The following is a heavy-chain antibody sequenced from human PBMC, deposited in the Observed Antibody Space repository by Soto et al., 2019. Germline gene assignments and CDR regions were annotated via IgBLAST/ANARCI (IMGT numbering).Heavy chain of an antibody. V-gene: IGHV1-46*01. D-gene: IGHD6-6*01. CDR2: INPSGGST. J-gene: IGHJ6*02. Sequence: ASVKVSCKASGYTFTSYYMHWVRQAPGQGLEWMGIINPSGGSTSYAQKFQGRVTMTRDTSTSTVYMELSRLRSEDTAVYYCARGEYSSSSRPRRGMDVWGQGTTVTVSS. CDR3: ARGEYSSSSRPRRGMDV. CDR1: GYTFTSYY.